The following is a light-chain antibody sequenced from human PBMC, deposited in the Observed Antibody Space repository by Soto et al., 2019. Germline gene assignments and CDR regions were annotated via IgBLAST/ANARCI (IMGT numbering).Light chain of an antibody. J-gene: IGLJ2*01. CDR1: SSDVGGYNY. Sequence: QSALTQPASVSGSPGQSITISCTGTSSDVGGYNYVSWYQQHPGKAPKLMIYEVSNRPSGVSNRVSGSKSGNTASLTISGLQAEDDADYYCSSYTSSSTLVVFGGGTKLTVL. V-gene: IGLV2-14*01. CDR2: EVS. CDR3: SSYTSSSTLVV.